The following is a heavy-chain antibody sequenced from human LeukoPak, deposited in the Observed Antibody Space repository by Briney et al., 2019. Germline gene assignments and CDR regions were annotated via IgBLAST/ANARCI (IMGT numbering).Heavy chain of an antibody. J-gene: IGHJ6*04. V-gene: IGHV1-3*01. CDR1: GYTFTSYA. Sequence: ASVKVSCKASGYTFTSYAMHWVRQAHGQRLEWMGWINAGNGNTKYSHKFQVRVTITRDTSASTAYMELSSLRSEDTAVYYCARSQPSGGYYYYGMDVWGKGTTVTVSS. D-gene: IGHD6-25*01. CDR2: INAGNGNT. CDR3: ARSQPSGGYYYYGMDV.